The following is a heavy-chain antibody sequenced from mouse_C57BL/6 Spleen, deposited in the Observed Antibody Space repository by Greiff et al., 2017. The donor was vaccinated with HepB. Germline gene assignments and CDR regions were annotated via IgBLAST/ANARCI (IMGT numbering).Heavy chain of an antibody. CDR3: ARRDYDGNVFAY. Sequence: EVKLMESGGGLVQPGESLKLSCESNEYEFPSHDMSWVRKTPEKRLELVAAINSDGGSTYYPDTMERRFIISRDNTKKTLYLQMSSLRSEDTALYYCARRDYDGNVFAYWGQGTLVTVSA. D-gene: IGHD2-3*01. V-gene: IGHV5-2*01. J-gene: IGHJ3*01. CDR2: INSDGGST. CDR1: EYEFPSHD.